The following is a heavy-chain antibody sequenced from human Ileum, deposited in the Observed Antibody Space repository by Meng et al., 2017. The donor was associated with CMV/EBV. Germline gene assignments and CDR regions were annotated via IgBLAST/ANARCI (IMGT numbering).Heavy chain of an antibody. Sequence: GESLKISCAASGFTFSSYAMSWVRQAPGKGLEWVSAISGSGGSTYYADSVKGRFTISRDNSKNTLYLQMNSLRAEDTAVYYCAKRWSLYGMDVWGQGTTVTGAS. CDR1: GFTFSSYA. V-gene: IGHV3-23*01. CDR3: AKRWSLYGMDV. D-gene: IGHD2-8*01. CDR2: ISGSGGST. J-gene: IGHJ6*02.